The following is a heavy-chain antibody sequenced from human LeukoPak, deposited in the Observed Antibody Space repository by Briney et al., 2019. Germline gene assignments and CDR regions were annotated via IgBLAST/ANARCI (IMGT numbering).Heavy chain of an antibody. D-gene: IGHD6-13*01. Sequence: SETLSLTCAVYGGSFSGYYWSWIRQPAGKGLEWIGRIYTSGSTNYNPSLKSRVTMSVDTSKNQFSLKLSSVTAADTAVYYCARERSTVDYYYYYMDVWGKGTTVTVS. J-gene: IGHJ6*03. CDR2: IYTSGST. CDR3: ARERSTVDYYYYYMDV. V-gene: IGHV4-4*07. CDR1: GGSFSGYY.